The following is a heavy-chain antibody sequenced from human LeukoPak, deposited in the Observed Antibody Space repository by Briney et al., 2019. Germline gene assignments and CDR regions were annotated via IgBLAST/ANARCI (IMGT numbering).Heavy chain of an antibody. Sequence: GESLKISCKGFGYSFTSYWIGWVRQMPGKGLEWMGTIYPGDSDTRYSPSFQGQVTISADKSINTAYLQWSSLKASDSAMYYRARRHDNSEWFESWGQGALVTVSS. D-gene: IGHD5-24*01. CDR2: IYPGDSDT. CDR3: ARRHDNSEWFES. V-gene: IGHV5-51*01. J-gene: IGHJ5*01. CDR1: GYSFTSYW.